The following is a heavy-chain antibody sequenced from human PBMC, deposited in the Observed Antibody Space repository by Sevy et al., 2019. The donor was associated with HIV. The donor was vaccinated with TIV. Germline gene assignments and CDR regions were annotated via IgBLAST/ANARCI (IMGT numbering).Heavy chain of an antibody. V-gene: IGHV3-23*01. J-gene: IGHJ3*01. CDR1: GFTFNTHV. Sequence: GGSLRLSCAASGFTFNTHVMNWVRQAPGKGLEWVSSISGFGNTYYADSVRGRFTISRDKAKNTLYLQMNSLRADDTAVYYCAKVLNPALESMMEVTVRSLKGFDVWGQGTMVTVS. D-gene: IGHD3-22*01. CDR2: ISGFGNT. CDR3: AKVLNPALESMMEVTVRSLKGFDV.